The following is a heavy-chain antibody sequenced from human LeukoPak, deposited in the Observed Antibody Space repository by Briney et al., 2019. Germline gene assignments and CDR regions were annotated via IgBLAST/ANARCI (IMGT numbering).Heavy chain of an antibody. V-gene: IGHV4-31*03. CDR1: AISIRRSGYY. CDR3: ARDSYYGSGDYFDY. J-gene: IGHJ4*02. CDR2: IYYGGST. D-gene: IGHD3-10*01. Sequence: TLTLTCTVLAISIRRSGYYWSWIRQHPGSILKKIGYIYYGGSTYYNPSLKSRVTISVDTSKNQFSLKLSSVTAADTAVYYCARDSYYGSGDYFDYWGQGTLVTVSS.